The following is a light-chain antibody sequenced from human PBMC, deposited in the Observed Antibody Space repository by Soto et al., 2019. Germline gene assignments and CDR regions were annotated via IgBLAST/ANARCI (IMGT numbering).Light chain of an antibody. Sequence: EIVLTQSPGTLSLSPGERATLSCRASQSVTSRYLAWYQQKPGQAPRLLIYGASNRATGIPARFSGSGSGTDFTLTISSLEPEDFAVYYCQQRSNWPKWTFGQGTKVDIK. V-gene: IGKV3D-20*02. CDR2: GAS. CDR1: QSVTSRY. CDR3: QQRSNWPKWT. J-gene: IGKJ1*01.